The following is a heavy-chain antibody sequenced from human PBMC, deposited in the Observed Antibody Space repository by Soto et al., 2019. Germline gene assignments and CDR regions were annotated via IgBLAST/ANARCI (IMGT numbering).Heavy chain of an antibody. V-gene: IGHV1-3*01. Sequence: QVQLVQSGAEVKKPGASVKVSCKASGYTFTSYAMHWVRQAPGQRLEWMGWINAGNGNTKYSQKFQGRVTITRDTSARTAYTELSSLRSEDTAMYFCAIAGSLYSYFDLWGRGTLVTVAS. CDR2: INAGNGNT. CDR3: AIAGSLYSYFDL. CDR1: GYTFTSYA. J-gene: IGHJ2*01. D-gene: IGHD1-26*01.